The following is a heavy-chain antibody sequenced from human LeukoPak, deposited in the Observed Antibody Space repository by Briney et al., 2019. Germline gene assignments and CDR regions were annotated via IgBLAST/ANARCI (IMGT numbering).Heavy chain of an antibody. J-gene: IGHJ4*02. CDR1: GFTFSSYS. V-gene: IGHV3-48*01. D-gene: IGHD3-3*01. Sequence: GGSPRLTCADSGFTFSSYSMNWVGQAPGKGLEGVSYISSSSSTIYYADSVKGRFTISRDNAKNSLYLQMNSLRAEDTAVYYCASAGFYDFWSGYIDYWRQGTLVTVSS. CDR2: ISSSSSTI. CDR3: ASAGFYDFWSGYIDY.